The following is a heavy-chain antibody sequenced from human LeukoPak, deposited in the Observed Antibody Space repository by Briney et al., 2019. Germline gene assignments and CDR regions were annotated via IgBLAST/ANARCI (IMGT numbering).Heavy chain of an antibody. CDR3: ARAVGDSSGYKPYYFDY. V-gene: IGHV3-48*01. CDR1: GFTFSSHS. Sequence: GGSLRLSCAASGFTFSSHSMNWVRQAPGQGPEWVSYITSDSSTRFYADSVKGRFTASRDNAEKSMYLQMNSLRAEDTAVYYCARAVGDSSGYKPYYFDYWGQGTLVTVSS. D-gene: IGHD3-22*01. CDR2: ITSDSSTR. J-gene: IGHJ4*02.